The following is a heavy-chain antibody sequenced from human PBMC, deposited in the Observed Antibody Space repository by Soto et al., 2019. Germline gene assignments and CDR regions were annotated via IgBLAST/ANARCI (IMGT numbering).Heavy chain of an antibody. CDR3: ARSGSVAGDYCYYGMDV. CDR1: GFTFSSYA. D-gene: IGHD6-19*01. Sequence: GGSLRLSCAASGFTFSSYAMHWVRQAPGKGLEWVAVISYDGSNKYYADSVKGRFTISRDNSKNTLYLQMNSLRAEDTAVYYCARSGSVAGDYCYYGMDVWGQGTTVTVSS. J-gene: IGHJ6*02. CDR2: ISYDGSNK. V-gene: IGHV3-30-3*01.